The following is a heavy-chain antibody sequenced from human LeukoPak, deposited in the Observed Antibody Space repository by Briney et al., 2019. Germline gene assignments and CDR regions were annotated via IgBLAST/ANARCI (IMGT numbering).Heavy chain of an antibody. V-gene: IGHV3-20*04. CDR3: ARAAGLVYGDYGSYYYYYYMDV. CDR2: INWNGGST. CDR1: GFTFDDYG. J-gene: IGHJ6*03. D-gene: IGHD4-17*01. Sequence: GGSLRLSCAASGFTFDDYGMSWVRQAPGKGLEWVSGINWNGGSTGYADSVKGRFTISRDNAKNSLYLQMNSLRAEDTAVYYCARAAGLVYGDYGSYYYYYYMDVWGKGTTVTISS.